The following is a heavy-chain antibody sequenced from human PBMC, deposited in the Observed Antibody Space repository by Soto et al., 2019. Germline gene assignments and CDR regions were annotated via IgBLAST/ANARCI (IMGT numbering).Heavy chain of an antibody. CDR1: GFTFSSYW. J-gene: IGHJ3*02. V-gene: IGHV3-7*03. Sequence: GESLKISCAASGFTFSSYWMSWVRQAPGKGLEWVANIKQDGSEKYYVDSVKGRFTISRDNAKNSLYLQMNSLRAEDTAVYYCARAGVGATAFDIWGQGTMVTVSS. CDR3: ARAGVGATAFDI. D-gene: IGHD1-26*01. CDR2: IKQDGSEK.